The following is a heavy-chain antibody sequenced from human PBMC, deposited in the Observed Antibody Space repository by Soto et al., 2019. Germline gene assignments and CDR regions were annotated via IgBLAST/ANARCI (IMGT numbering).Heavy chain of an antibody. D-gene: IGHD3-10*01. V-gene: IGHV3-7*05. CDR1: GITFSSQW. CDR2: IKYDGSET. Sequence: PGGSLRLSCAAPGITFSSQWMSWVRQAPGRGLEWVANIKYDGSETYYVDSVKGRFTISRDNAKNSLYLQMNSLRAEDTAVYYCLPSMVRGAVDYYYYGMDVWGQGTTVTVSS. J-gene: IGHJ6*02. CDR3: LPSMVRGAVDYYYYGMDV.